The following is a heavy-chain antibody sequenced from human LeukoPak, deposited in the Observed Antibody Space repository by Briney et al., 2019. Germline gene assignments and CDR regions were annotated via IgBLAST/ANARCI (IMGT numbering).Heavy chain of an antibody. V-gene: IGHV1-24*01. CDR1: GYTLTELS. J-gene: IGHJ1*01. D-gene: IGHD3-22*01. Sequence: ASVKVSCKVSGYTLTELSMHWVRQAPGKGLEWMGGFDPEDGETIYAQKFQGRVTMTEDTSTDTAYMELSSLRSEDTAVYYCATLSDDSSGYYYERGYFQHWGQGTLVTVSS. CDR2: FDPEDGET. CDR3: ATLSDDSSGYYYERGYFQH.